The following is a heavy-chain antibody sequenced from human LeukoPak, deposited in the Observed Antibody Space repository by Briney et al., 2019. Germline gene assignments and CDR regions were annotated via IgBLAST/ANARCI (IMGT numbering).Heavy chain of an antibody. CDR1: GGSISSYY. Sequence: SETLSLTCTVSGGSISSYYWSWIRQPPGKGLEWIGYIYYSGSTNYNPSLKSRVTISVDTSKNQFSLKLSSVTAADTAVYYCARMGATGYFDYWGQGTLVTVSS. D-gene: IGHD1-26*01. CDR2: IYYSGST. V-gene: IGHV4-59*01. CDR3: ARMGATGYFDY. J-gene: IGHJ4*02.